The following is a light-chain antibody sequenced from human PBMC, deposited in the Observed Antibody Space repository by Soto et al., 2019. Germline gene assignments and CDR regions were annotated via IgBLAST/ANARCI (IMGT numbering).Light chain of an antibody. CDR3: SSYTSSSTYVV. CDR2: DVS. Sequence: QSALTQPASVSGSPGQSITISCTGTSSDVGGYNYVSWYQQHPGKAPKLMIYDVSNRPSGVSTRFSGSKSGNTASLTISGLQAEDEAAYYCSSYTSSSTYVVFGGGTKLTVL. V-gene: IGLV2-14*01. J-gene: IGLJ2*01. CDR1: SSDVGGYNY.